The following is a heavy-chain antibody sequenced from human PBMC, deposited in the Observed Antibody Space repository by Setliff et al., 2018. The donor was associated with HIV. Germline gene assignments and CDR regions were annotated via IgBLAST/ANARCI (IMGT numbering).Heavy chain of an antibody. CDR3: AKDYYDFVWGSSLAY. Sequence: GGSLRLSCAASGFTFSSYAMSWVRQAPGKGLEWVSGISGSGSSTYYADSVKGRFTISRDNSKNTLYMQMNSLRAEDTAVYYCAKDYYDFVWGSSLAYWGQGTLVTVSS. D-gene: IGHD3-16*01. V-gene: IGHV3-23*01. CDR1: GFTFSSYA. J-gene: IGHJ4*02. CDR2: ISGSGSST.